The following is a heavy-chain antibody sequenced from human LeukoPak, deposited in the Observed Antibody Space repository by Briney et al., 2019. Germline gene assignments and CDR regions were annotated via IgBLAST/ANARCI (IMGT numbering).Heavy chain of an antibody. D-gene: IGHD2-15*01. Sequence: SETLSLTCTVSGGSISSYYWSWIRQPAGKGLEWIGRIYTSGSTNYNPSLKSRVTISVDTSKNQFSLKLSSVTAADTAVYYCAREREVVAATPYYYYYYMDVWGKGTTVTVSS. V-gene: IGHV4-4*07. CDR1: GGSISSYY. CDR2: IYTSGST. J-gene: IGHJ6*03. CDR3: AREREVVAATPYYYYYYMDV.